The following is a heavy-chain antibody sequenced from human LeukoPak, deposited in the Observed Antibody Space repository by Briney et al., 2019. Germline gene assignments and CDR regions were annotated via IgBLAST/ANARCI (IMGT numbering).Heavy chain of an antibody. CDR1: GGSISSYY. CDR2: IYYSGST. Sequence: PSETLSLTCTVSGGSISSYYWSWIRQPPGKGLEWIGYIYYSGSTNYNPSLKSRVTISVDTSKNQFSLKLSSVTAADTAVYYCASTQDYYDSGGRTRGAFDIWGQGTMVTVSS. J-gene: IGHJ3*02. CDR3: ASTQDYYDSGGRTRGAFDI. D-gene: IGHD3-22*01. V-gene: IGHV4-59*08.